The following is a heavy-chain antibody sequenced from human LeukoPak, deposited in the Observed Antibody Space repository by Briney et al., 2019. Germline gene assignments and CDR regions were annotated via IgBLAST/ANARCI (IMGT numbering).Heavy chain of an antibody. CDR3: ARGASSSPTPDY. Sequence: GGSLRLSCAASGFTFRSYAMHWVRQAPGKGLEYVSGISSNGGSTYYANSVKGRFIISRDNSKNTLYLQMGSLRGEDMAVYYCARGASSSPTPDYWGQGTLVTVSS. CDR2: ISSNGGST. CDR1: GFTFRSYA. D-gene: IGHD6-6*01. J-gene: IGHJ4*02. V-gene: IGHV3-64*01.